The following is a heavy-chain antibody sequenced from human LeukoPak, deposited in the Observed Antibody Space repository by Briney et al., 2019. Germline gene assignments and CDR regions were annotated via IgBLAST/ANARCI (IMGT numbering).Heavy chain of an antibody. CDR3: ARVSSSWYQDWYFDL. D-gene: IGHD6-13*01. V-gene: IGHV4-38-2*02. J-gene: IGHJ2*01. CDR2: IYHSGST. CDR1: GYSISSGYY. Sequence: SETLSLTCTVSGYSISSGYYWGWIRQPPGKGLEWIGSIYHSGSTFYNPSLKSRVTMSEDTSKKQFSLKLSSVTAADTAVYYCARVSSSWYQDWYFDLWGRGTLVTVSS.